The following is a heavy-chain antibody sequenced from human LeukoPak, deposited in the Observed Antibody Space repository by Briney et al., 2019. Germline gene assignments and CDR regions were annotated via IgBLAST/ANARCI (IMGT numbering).Heavy chain of an antibody. CDR2: IWNDGSNQ. D-gene: IGHD4-11*01. CDR3: AKAPKRGFDYITSLEH. CDR1: QFTFSHYG. Sequence: PGKSLSLSCVASQFTFSHYGMHWVRQAPGKGLEWVAVIWNDGSNQYYADSVKGRFTISRDNSQNTVYLQMNSLRAEDTAVYYCAKAPKRGFDYITSLEHWGKGTLVTVSS. V-gene: IGHV3-33*06. J-gene: IGHJ5*02.